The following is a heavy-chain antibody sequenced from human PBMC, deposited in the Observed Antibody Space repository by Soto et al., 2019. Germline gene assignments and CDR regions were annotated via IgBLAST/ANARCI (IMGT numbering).Heavy chain of an antibody. V-gene: IGHV1-3*01. D-gene: IGHD6-6*01. CDR2: INAGNGNT. J-gene: IGHJ3*02. Sequence: GASVKVSCKASGYTFTSYAMHWVRQAPGQKLEWMGWINAGNGNTKYSQKFQGRVTITRDTSASTAYMELSSLGSEDTAVYYCAVTSIAARPFGWFDIWGQGTMVTVSS. CDR1: GYTFTSYA. CDR3: AVTSIAARPFGWFDI.